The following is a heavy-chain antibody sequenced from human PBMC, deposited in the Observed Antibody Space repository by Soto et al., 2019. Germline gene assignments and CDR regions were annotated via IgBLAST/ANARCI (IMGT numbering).Heavy chain of an antibody. J-gene: IGHJ4*02. CDR2: IYYNGNT. Sequence: QVQLQESGPGLVKPSETLSLTCTVSGGSISNHYWSWIRQPPGKGLEWIGYIYYNGNTNYNPSLKSLVTMSVDTSKNQISLKLSAVTAADTAVYYCTRANWYSAYWGQGTLVTVSS. CDR1: GGSISNHY. D-gene: IGHD7-27*01. CDR3: TRANWYSAY. V-gene: IGHV4-59*11.